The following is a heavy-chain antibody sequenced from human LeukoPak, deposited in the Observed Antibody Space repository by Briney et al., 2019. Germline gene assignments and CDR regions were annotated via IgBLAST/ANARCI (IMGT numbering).Heavy chain of an antibody. CDR2: IYYSGST. D-gene: IGHD3-22*01. J-gene: IGHJ3*02. V-gene: IGHV4-39*01. Sequence: SETLSLTCTVSGGSISSSSYYWGWIRQPPGKGLEWIGSIYYSGSTYYNPSLKSRVTISEDTSKNQFSLKLSSVTAADTAVYYCARNSFYYDSSGYYLEAFDIWGQGTMVTVSS. CDR1: GGSISSSSYY. CDR3: ARNSFYYDSSGYYLEAFDI.